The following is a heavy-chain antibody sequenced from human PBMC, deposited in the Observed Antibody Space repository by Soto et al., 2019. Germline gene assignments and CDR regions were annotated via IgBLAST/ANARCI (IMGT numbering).Heavy chain of an antibody. J-gene: IGHJ4*02. V-gene: IGHV3-30*18. CDR2: ILYDGSKE. CDR3: AKGLALMADH. Sequence: PGRSLRLSCTDSGFSFNTYVMDWVRQAPGKGLEWVARILYDGSKEYYADPAKGRFTISRDNSKNTLYLQMDRLRVEDTAVYFCAKGLALMADHWGQGTPVTVSS. CDR1: GFSFNTYV. D-gene: IGHD2-21*01.